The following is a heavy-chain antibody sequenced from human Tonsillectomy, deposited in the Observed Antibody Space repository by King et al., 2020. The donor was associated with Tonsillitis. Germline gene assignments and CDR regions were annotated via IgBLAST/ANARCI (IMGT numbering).Heavy chain of an antibody. D-gene: IGHD3-9*01. Sequence: VQLVESGGDLVQPGGSLRLSCAASGFTFSSYAMSWVRQAPGKGLEWVSAISGSGGSTYYADSVKGRFTISRDNSKNTLYLQMNSLIAEDTAVYYCAKGGATKTGYHAPFDYWGQGALVTVSS. V-gene: IGHV3-23*04. CDR3: AKGGATKTGYHAPFDY. CDR2: ISGSGGST. CDR1: GFTFSSYA. J-gene: IGHJ4*02.